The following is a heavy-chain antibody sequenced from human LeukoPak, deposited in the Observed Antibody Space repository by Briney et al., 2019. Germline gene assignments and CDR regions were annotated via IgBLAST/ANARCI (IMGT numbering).Heavy chain of an antibody. CDR3: PRGWGGCWLSFYY. J-gene: IGHJ4*02. CDR2: ISAYNGNT. Sequence: AAVKVSCKASGYTFTSYGISWVRQATGQGLEWMGWISAYNGNTNYAQKLQGRVTMTTDTSTSTAYMSLRSLRADDTAVYLCPRGWGGCWLSFYYWGQGTLVTVSS. D-gene: IGHD3-16*01. V-gene: IGHV1-18*01. CDR1: GYTFTSYG.